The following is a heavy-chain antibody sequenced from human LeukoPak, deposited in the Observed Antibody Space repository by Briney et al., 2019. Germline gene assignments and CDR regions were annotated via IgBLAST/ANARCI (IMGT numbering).Heavy chain of an antibody. CDR3: ARASLAAAVDYYYYMDV. J-gene: IGHJ6*03. Sequence: SETLSLTCTVSGGSINSSNYYWGWIRQPPGKGLEWIESIYYSGSTYYNPSLKSRVTISVDTSKNQFSLKLSSVTAADTAVYYCARASLAAAVDYYYYMDVWGKGTTVTVSS. V-gene: IGHV4-39*07. CDR2: IYYSGST. CDR1: GGSINSSNYY. D-gene: IGHD6-13*01.